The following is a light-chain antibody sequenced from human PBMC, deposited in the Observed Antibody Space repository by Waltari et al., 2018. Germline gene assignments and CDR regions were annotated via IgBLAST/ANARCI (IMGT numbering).Light chain of an antibody. J-gene: IGLJ2*01. Sequence: SYELTQPSSVSVSPGQTARITCSGDVLAKRYTRWFQQKPGQAPVVVIYKDSERPSGIPERFSGSSSGTTVTLTISGAQVEDEADYYCYSVDDNKRVFGGGTKLTVL. CDR3: YSVDDNKRV. CDR2: KDS. CDR1: VLAKRY. V-gene: IGLV3-27*01.